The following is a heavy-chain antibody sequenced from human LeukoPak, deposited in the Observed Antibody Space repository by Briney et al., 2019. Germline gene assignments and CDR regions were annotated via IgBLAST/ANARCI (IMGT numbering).Heavy chain of an antibody. CDR3: AKDWLRLALVRFDY. D-gene: IGHD3-16*01. CDR2: ISGSGGST. Sequence: PGGSLRLSCAASGFTFSSYMMNWVRQAPGKGLEWVSAISGSGGSTYYADSVKGRFTISRDNSKNTLYLQMNSLRAEDTAVYYCAKDWLRLALVRFDYWGQGTLVTVSS. J-gene: IGHJ4*02. V-gene: IGHV3-23*01. CDR1: GFTFSSYM.